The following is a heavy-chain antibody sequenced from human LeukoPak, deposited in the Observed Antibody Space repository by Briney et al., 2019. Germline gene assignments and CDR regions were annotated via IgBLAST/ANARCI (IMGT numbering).Heavy chain of an antibody. CDR1: GFTFSSYA. CDR3: ATFAAASTLVDY. CDR2: ISYDGSNK. D-gene: IGHD6-13*01. J-gene: IGHJ4*02. Sequence: GGSLTLPHAASGFTFSSYAIHWVRQAPGKGLEWVAVISYDGSNKYYADSVKGRFTISRDNSKDTLYLQMNSLRAEDTAVYYCATFAAASTLVDYWGQGTLVTVSS. V-gene: IGHV3-30-3*01.